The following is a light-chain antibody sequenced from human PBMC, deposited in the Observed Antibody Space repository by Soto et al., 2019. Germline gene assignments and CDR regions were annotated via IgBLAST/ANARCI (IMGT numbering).Light chain of an antibody. CDR3: SSYTSSSTLEV. V-gene: IGLV2-14*01. J-gene: IGLJ1*01. CDR1: SSDVGAYNY. CDR2: EVS. Sequence: QSALTQPASVSGSPGQSITISCTGTSSDVGAYNYVSWYQQHPGKAPKLMIYEVSNRPSGVSNRFSGSKSGNTASLTISGLKAEDEADYYCSSYTSSSTLEVFGTGTKVTVL.